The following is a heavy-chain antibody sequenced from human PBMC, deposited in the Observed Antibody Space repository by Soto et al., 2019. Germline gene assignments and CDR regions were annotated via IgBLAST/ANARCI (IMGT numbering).Heavy chain of an antibody. CDR2: IKQDGSEK. J-gene: IGHJ6*02. Sequence: GGSLRLSCAASGFTFSCCYMSWVRQAPGKGPEWVANIKQDGSEKYYVDSVKGRFTISRDNAKNSLYLQMNSLGAEDTAVYYCARDYYYYGLDVWGQGTTVTV. CDR3: ARDYYYYGLDV. V-gene: IGHV3-7*01. CDR1: GFTFSCCY.